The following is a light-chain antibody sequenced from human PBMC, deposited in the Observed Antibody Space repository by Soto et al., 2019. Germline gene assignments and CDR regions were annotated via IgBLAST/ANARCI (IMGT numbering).Light chain of an antibody. CDR2: DAS. CDR1: QSVSSY. Sequence: EIVLTQSPATLSLSPGERATLSCRASQSVSSYLAWYQQKPGQAPRLLIYDASNRATGIPARFSGSGSGTDFTLTISRLEPEDFAVYYCQQFDGSPETFGQGTKLDIK. V-gene: IGKV3-11*01. J-gene: IGKJ2*01. CDR3: QQFDGSPET.